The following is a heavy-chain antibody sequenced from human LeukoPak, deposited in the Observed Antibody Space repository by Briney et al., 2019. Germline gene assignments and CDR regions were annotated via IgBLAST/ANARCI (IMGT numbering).Heavy chain of an antibody. Sequence: GASVKVSCKASGYTFTGYYMHWVRQAPGQGLEWMGRINPNSGGTNYAQKFQGRVTMTRDTSISTAYMELSRLRSDDTAVYYCARDSSRHYYCYYMDVWGKGTTVTVSS. CDR1: GYTFTGYY. J-gene: IGHJ6*03. CDR2: INPNSGGT. D-gene: IGHD6-13*01. CDR3: ARDSSRHYYCYYMDV. V-gene: IGHV1-2*06.